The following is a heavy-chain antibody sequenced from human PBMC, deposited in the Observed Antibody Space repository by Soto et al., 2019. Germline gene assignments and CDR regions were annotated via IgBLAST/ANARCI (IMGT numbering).Heavy chain of an antibody. Sequence: EVQLLESGGGLVQPGGSLRLSCATSGFILSDFAMNWVRQAPGTGLEWVSYISSSSSVIDYADSVKGRFTVSRDNARKASYLQMNIRGAETTVLYYCTRDLSWGSYSSDHMDFWGKGTTVTVSS. CDR3: TRDLSWGSYSSDHMDF. CDR1: GFILSDFA. V-gene: IGHV3-48*01. CDR2: ISSSSSVI. D-gene: IGHD3-16*01. J-gene: IGHJ6*03.